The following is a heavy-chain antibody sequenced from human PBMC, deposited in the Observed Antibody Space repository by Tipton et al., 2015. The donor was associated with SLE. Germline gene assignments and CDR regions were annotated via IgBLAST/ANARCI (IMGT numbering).Heavy chain of an antibody. D-gene: IGHD2-15*01. Sequence: LSLTCTVSGGSISSYYWSWIRQPPGKGLEWIGYIYYSGSTNYNPSLKSRVTISVDTSKNQFSLKLSSVTAADTAVYYCARVACSGGSCYSGYDAFGIWGQGTMVTVSS. V-gene: IGHV4-59*01. CDR3: ARVACSGGSCYSGYDAFGI. J-gene: IGHJ3*02. CDR1: GGSISSYY. CDR2: IYYSGST.